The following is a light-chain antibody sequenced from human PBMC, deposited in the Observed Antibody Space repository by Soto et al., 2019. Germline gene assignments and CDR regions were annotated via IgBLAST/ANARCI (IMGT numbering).Light chain of an antibody. CDR1: SSDVGSYNL. Sequence: QSALTQPASVSGSPGQSITISCTGTSSDVGSYNLVSWYQQHPGKAPKLMIYEGSKRPSGVSNRFSGSKSGNTASLTISGIQAEDEADYYYCSYAGSSTPDVFGTGTKVTVL. J-gene: IGLJ1*01. CDR3: CSYAGSSTPDV. CDR2: EGS. V-gene: IGLV2-23*01.